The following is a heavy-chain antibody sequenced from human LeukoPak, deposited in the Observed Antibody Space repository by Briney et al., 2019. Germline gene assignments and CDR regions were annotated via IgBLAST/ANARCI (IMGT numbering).Heavy chain of an antibody. V-gene: IGHV3-33*01. D-gene: IGHD6-13*01. CDR1: GFTFSSYG. CDR3: ARERKAAAGLIDY. CDR2: IWYDGSNK. J-gene: IGHJ4*02. Sequence: GGSLRLSCAASGFTFSSYGMHWVRQAPGKGLEWVAVIWYDGSNKYYADSVKGRFTISRDNSKNTLYLQMNSLRAAETAVYYCARERKAAAGLIDYWGQGTLVTVSS.